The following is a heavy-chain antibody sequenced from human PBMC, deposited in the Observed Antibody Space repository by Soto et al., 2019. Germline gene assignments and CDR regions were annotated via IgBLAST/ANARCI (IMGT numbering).Heavy chain of an antibody. CDR1: SGSISSGGYY. V-gene: IGHV4-31*03. J-gene: IGHJ4*02. CDR3: ARVHGSSDNCFGS. D-gene: IGHD2-15*01. Sequence: PSETLSLTCTVSSGSISSGGYYWSWIRQHPGKGLEWIGYIYYSGSTYYNPSLKSRVTISVDTSKNQFSLKLSSVTAADTAVYYCARVHGSSDNCFGSWGQGTLVTVSS. CDR2: IYYSGST.